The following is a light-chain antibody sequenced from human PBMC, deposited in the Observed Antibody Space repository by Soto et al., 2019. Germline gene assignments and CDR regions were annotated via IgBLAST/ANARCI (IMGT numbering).Light chain of an antibody. CDR2: AAS. CDR1: QSVNSW. CDR3: QQVNSYPIT. Sequence: DIQMTQSPSTLSASVGDRVTITCRASQSVNSWLAWYQQKPGKAPKLLIYAASTLQSGVPSRFSGSGSGADFTLTISSLQPEGFATYYCQQVNSYPITFGQGTRLEIK. J-gene: IGKJ5*01. V-gene: IGKV1-5*01.